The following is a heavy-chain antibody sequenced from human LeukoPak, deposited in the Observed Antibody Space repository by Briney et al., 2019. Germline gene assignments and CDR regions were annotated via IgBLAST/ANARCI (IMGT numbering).Heavy chain of an antibody. CDR1: GGSISSGSYY. Sequence: PSETLSLTCTVSGGSISSGSYYWSWIRQPAGKGLEWIGRIYTSGSTNYNPSLKSRVTISVDTSKNQFSLKLSSVTAADTAGYYCAGGGGGYRSYAFDILGQGTMVTVSS. D-gene: IGHD1-26*01. CDR2: IYTSGST. V-gene: IGHV4-61*02. CDR3: AGGGGGYRSYAFDI. J-gene: IGHJ3*02.